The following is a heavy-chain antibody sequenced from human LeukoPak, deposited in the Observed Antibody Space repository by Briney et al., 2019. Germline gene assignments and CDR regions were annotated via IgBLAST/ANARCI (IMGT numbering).Heavy chain of an antibody. J-gene: IGHJ4*02. CDR3: ATSIAVAGQVDY. V-gene: IGHV4-30-2*01. CDR1: GSSISNGGFS. CDR2: IYHSGNT. D-gene: IGHD6-19*01. Sequence: TSETLSLTCAVSGSSISNGGFSWSWIRQPPGKGLEWIGYIYHSGNTYYNPSLKSRVTISVDRSKNQFSLNLNSVTAADTAVYYCATSIAVAGQVDYWGQGTLVTVSS.